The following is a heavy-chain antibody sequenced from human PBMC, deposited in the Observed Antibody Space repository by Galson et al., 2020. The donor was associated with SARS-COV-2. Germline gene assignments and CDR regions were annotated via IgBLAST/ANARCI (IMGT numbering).Heavy chain of an antibody. V-gene: IGHV3-23*01. CDR1: GFIFSSYA. CDR3: AKDVTRGYCSGGTCYSDY. Sequence: GGSLRLSCAASGFIFSSYAMSWVRQPPGKGLEWVSTISGSGGITYYTDSVKGRFTISRDNSKNTLHLQMNSLRAEDTAVYYCAKDVTRGYCSGGTCYSDYWGQGTLVTVSS. J-gene: IGHJ4*02. CDR2: ISGSGGIT. D-gene: IGHD2-15*01.